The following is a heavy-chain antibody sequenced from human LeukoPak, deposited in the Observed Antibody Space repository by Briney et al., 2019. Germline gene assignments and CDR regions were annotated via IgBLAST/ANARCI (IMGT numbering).Heavy chain of an antibody. CDR1: GGSISSGSYY. Sequence: SQTLSLTCTVSGGSISSGSYYWTWIRQPAGKGLEWIGRIYTSGSTNYNPSLNSRVTISLDTSKNQFSLKLSSVTAADTAVYYCARVVGAPPPFFDYWGQGTLVTVSS. D-gene: IGHD1-26*01. V-gene: IGHV4-61*02. CDR2: IYTSGST. J-gene: IGHJ4*02. CDR3: ARVVGAPPPFFDY.